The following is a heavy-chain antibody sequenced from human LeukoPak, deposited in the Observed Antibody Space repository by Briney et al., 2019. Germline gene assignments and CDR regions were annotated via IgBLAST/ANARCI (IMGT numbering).Heavy chain of an antibody. J-gene: IGHJ4*02. D-gene: IGHD3-10*01. CDR3: ATDRFAEPPNQFDY. V-gene: IGHV3-30*04. CDR2: ISYDGSNK. CDR1: GFTFSNYA. Sequence: PGGSLRLSCAASGFTFSNYAMHWVRQAPGKGLEWVAVISYDGSNKYYADSVKGRFTISRDNSKNTLYLQMNSLRAEDTAVYYCATDRFAEPPNQFDYWGQGTLVTVSS.